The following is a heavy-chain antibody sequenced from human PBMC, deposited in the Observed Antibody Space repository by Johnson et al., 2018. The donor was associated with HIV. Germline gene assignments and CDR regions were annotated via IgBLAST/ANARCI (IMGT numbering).Heavy chain of an antibody. CDR2: IYSGGST. Sequence: VQLVESGGGLVQPGGSLRLSCAASGFTVSSNYMSWVRQAPGKGLEWVSVIYSGGSTYYSDSVKCRFTISSDNSKNTLYLQMNSLRAEDTAVYYCARDSGVPGNDAFDIWGQGTMVTVSS. CDR1: GFTVSSNY. J-gene: IGHJ3*02. CDR3: ARDSGVPGNDAFDI. D-gene: IGHD3-10*01. V-gene: IGHV3-66*01.